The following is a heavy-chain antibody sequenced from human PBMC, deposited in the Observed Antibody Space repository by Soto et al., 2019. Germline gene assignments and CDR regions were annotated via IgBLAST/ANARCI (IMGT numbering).Heavy chain of an antibody. CDR1: GFTFSNAW. Sequence: EVQLVESGGGLVKPGGSLRLSCAASGFTFSNAWMSWVRQAPGQGLEWVGRIKSKTDGGTTDYAAPVKGRFTISRDDSQNTRYLQMNSLKTDDTAVYYCTVWVGATRDTMTWGFDYWGQGTLVTVSA. CDR3: TVWVGATRDTMTWGFDY. J-gene: IGHJ4*01. V-gene: IGHV3-15*01. D-gene: IGHD1-26*01. CDR2: IKSKTDGGTT.